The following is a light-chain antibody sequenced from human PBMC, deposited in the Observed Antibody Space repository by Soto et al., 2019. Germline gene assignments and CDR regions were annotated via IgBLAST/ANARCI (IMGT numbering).Light chain of an antibody. CDR3: QQYGSSPPVT. J-gene: IGKJ5*01. V-gene: IGKV3-20*01. Sequence: EIALTQSPGTLSLSPGERATLSCRASQSVSSSYLAWYQQKPGQAPRLLIYGASSRATGIPDRFSGSGAGTDFTLTISRLEPEDFAVYSCQQYGSSPPVTFGQGTRLEMK. CDR2: GAS. CDR1: QSVSSSY.